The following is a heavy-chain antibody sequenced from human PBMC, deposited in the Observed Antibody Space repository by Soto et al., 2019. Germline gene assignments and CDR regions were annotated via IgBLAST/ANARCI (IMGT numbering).Heavy chain of an antibody. CDR3: AIFANIVEYSGSYLGAFDI. J-gene: IGHJ3*02. D-gene: IGHD1-26*01. CDR1: GYPFTSYG. CDR2: ISAYNGNT. V-gene: IGHV1-18*04. Sequence: ASVKVSCKASGYPFTSYGISWVRQAPGQGLEWMGWISAYNGNTNYAQKLQGRVTMTTDTSTSTAYMELRSLRSDDTAVYYCAIFANIVEYSGSYLGAFDIWGQGTMVTVSS.